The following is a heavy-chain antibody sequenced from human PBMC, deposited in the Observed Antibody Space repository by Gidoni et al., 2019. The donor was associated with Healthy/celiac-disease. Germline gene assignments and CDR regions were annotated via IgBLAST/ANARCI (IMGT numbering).Heavy chain of an antibody. D-gene: IGHD1-26*01. J-gene: IGHJ1*01. V-gene: IGHV3-33*01. CDR3: ARDHGGSYYAEYFQH. CDR2: IWYDGSNK. CDR1: GFTFSSYG. Sequence: QVQLVESGGGVVQPGRSLRLSCAASGFTFSSYGMHWVRQAPGKGLEWVAVIWYDGSNKYYADSVKGRFTISRDNSKNTLYLQMNSLRAEDTAVYYCARDHGGSYYAEYFQHWGQGTLVTVSS.